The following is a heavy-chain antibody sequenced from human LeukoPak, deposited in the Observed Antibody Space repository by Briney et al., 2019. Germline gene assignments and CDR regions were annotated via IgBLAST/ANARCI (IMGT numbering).Heavy chain of an antibody. V-gene: IGHV3-21*04. D-gene: IGHD6-13*01. J-gene: IGHJ4*02. CDR3: AKDKRATAGPFDY. CDR1: GFTFSSYS. Sequence: GGSLRLSCAASGFTFSSYSMNWVRQAPGKGLEWVSSISSSSSYIYYADSVKGRFTISRDNAKNSLYLQMNSLRAEDTALYYCAKDKRATAGPFDYWGQGTLVTVSS. CDR2: ISSSSSYI.